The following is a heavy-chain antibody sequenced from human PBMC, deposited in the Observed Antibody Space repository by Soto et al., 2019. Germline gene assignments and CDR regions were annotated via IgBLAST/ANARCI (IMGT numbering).Heavy chain of an antibody. CDR3: ARGYYDFWSGYYLDY. CDR2: IYHSGST. V-gene: IGHV4-30-2*01. J-gene: IGHJ4*02. Sequence: QLQLQESGSGLVKPSQTLSLTCAVSGGSISSGGYSWSWIRQPPGKGLEWIGYIYHSGSTYYNPSLKSRFTIXXDXSTXQFSLKLSSVTAADTAVYYCARGYYDFWSGYYLDYWGQGTLVTVSS. D-gene: IGHD3-3*01. CDR1: GGSISSGGYS.